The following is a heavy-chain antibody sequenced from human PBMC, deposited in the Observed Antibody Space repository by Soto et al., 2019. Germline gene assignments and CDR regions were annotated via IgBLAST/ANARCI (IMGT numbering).Heavy chain of an antibody. D-gene: IGHD2-2*03. CDR2: ISYDGSNK. Sequence: QVQLVESGGGVVQPGRSLRLSCAASGFTFSSYAMHWVRQAPGKGLEWVAVISYDGSNKYYADSVKGRFTISRDNSKNTLYLQMNSRRAEDTAVYYCARVEGILDWYFDLWGRGTLVTVSS. V-gene: IGHV3-30-3*01. J-gene: IGHJ2*01. CDR1: GFTFSSYA. CDR3: ARVEGILDWYFDL.